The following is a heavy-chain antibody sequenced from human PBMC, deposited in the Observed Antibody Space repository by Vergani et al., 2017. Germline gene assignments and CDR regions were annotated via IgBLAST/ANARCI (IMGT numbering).Heavy chain of an antibody. V-gene: IGHV3-48*01. CDR3: AREYSSTSGRAFDF. CDR2: VSTGTKSQ. Sequence: QLVESGGGWVQPGGSLRLSCVVSGFDFSSYIMNWVRQAPGKGLEWVSFVSTGTKSQSYAESVKGRFTISRDSAKNSLYLQMDSLRTEDTAVYYCAREYSSTSGRAFDFWGQGTKVTVSS. CDR1: GFDFSSYI. J-gene: IGHJ3*01. D-gene: IGHD2-2*01.